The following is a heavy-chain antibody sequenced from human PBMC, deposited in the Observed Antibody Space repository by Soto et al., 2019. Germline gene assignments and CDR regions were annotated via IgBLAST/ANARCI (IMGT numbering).Heavy chain of an antibody. D-gene: IGHD3-10*01. CDR1: GFTFSYYA. Sequence: EVQVLESGGSLVQPGGSLRLSCAATGFTFSYYAMSWVRQAPGKGLEGVSGITASGDATYYADSVKGRFTISRDNSKNTLYLQMNSLRAEDTAVYYCAKGPFGEPDYWGQGTLVTVSS. J-gene: IGHJ4*02. V-gene: IGHV3-23*01. CDR2: ITASGDAT. CDR3: AKGPFGEPDY.